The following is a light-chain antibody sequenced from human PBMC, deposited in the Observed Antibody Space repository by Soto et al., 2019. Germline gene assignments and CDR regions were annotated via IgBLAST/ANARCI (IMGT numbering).Light chain of an antibody. V-gene: IGKV3-20*01. Sequence: EIVFTQSPGTLSLSPGERAKLCCRASQSVANNFLAWYQQRPGQAPRLIIYHASSRATGIPDRFSGSGYGTDFNLTVSRLETEDFAVYSCQQYGSSPGTFGRGTKVDIK. CDR1: QSVANNF. CDR3: QQYGSSPGT. CDR2: HAS. J-gene: IGKJ1*01.